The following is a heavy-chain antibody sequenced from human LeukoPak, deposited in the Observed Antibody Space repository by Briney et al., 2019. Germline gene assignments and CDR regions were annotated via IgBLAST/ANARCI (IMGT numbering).Heavy chain of an antibody. Sequence: SETLSLTCAVYGGSFSGFYWSWIRQPPGKGLEWIGEINHSGSTNYNPSLKSRVTISVDTSKNQFSLKLSSVTAADTAVYYCARRPIRGYYFDYWGQGTLVTVSS. V-gene: IGHV4-34*01. D-gene: IGHD4-23*01. J-gene: IGHJ4*02. CDR1: GGSFSGFY. CDR2: INHSGST. CDR3: ARRPIRGYYFDY.